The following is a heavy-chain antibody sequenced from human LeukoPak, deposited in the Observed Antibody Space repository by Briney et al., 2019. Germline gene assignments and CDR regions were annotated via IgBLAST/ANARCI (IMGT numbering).Heavy chain of an antibody. CDR3: ARGPTYCSSTSCRYYYYGMDV. CDR1: GFSFSDAW. CDR2: ISYDGSNK. J-gene: IGHJ6*02. V-gene: IGHV3-30*03. Sequence: GGSLRLSCAASGFSFSDAWMNWVRQAPGKGLEWVAVISYDGSNKYYADSVKGRFTISRDNSKNTLYLQMNSLRAEDTAVYYCARGPTYCSSTSCRYYYYGMDVWGQGTTVTVSS. D-gene: IGHD2-2*01.